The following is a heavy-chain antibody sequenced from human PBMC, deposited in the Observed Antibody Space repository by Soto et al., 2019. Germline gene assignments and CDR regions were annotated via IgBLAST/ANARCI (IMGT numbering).Heavy chain of an antibody. V-gene: IGHV3-23*01. CDR1: GFPLSTYG. CDR2: ITGTGGNT. CDR3: ARIRGYLYGLDV. J-gene: IGHJ6*02. Sequence: EVQLLESGGGLVQPGGSLRLSCAASGFPLSTYGMTWVRQAPGKGLAWVAAITGTGGNTYYVDSVKGRFSSSRANSKNVLYLQMKSLRDEDTAVYYCARIRGYLYGLDVWGQGTTVTVSS.